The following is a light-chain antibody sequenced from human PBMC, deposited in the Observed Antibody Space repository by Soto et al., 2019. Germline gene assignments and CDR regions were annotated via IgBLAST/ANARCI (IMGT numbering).Light chain of an antibody. CDR2: GAS. J-gene: IGKJ1*01. V-gene: IGKV3-20*01. CDR1: QSVSSSY. Sequence: EIVLTQSPGTLSLSPGERATLSCRASQSVSSSYVAWYQQKPGQAPRLLIYGASSRATGIPDRFSGSGSATDFSLTISSLEPEDFAVYYWHQYGRSPWTFGQGTKVEIK. CDR3: HQYGRSPWT.